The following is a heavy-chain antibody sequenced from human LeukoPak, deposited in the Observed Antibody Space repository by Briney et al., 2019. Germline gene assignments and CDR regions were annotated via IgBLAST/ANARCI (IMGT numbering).Heavy chain of an antibody. CDR1: GFTFSGYD. V-gene: IGHV3-23*01. J-gene: IGHJ4*02. CDR2: IRSDGGST. Sequence: GGSLRLSCAASGFTFSGYDMSWVRQAPGKGLEWVSFIRSDGGSTLYADSVKGRFTISRDNSKNTLYAEMTSLRAEDTAVYYCATLASGYSSPFDYWGQGTLVTVSS. D-gene: IGHD6-13*01. CDR3: ATLASGYSSPFDY.